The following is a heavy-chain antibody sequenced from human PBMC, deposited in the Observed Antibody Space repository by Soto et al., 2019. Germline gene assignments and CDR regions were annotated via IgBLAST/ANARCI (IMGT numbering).Heavy chain of an antibody. Sequence: GASVKVSCKASGGSFSNYVISWVRQAPGQGLEWMGGIMHIRGTANYAQKFQGRVTITADESTSTTNMKLMSLTSEDTAVYYCERDGGSVVAVAGAVRCFDIWGRGTPVTVSS. D-gene: IGHD6-19*01. CDR1: GGSFSNYV. V-gene: IGHV1-69*13. J-gene: IGHJ2*01. CDR2: IMHIRGTA. CDR3: ERDGGSVVAVAGAVRCFDI.